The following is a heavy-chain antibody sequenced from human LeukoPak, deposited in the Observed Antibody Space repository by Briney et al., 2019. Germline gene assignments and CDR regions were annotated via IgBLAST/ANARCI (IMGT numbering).Heavy chain of an antibody. V-gene: IGHV4-59*01. CDR3: ARDLGVMVRAFDI. Sequence: SETQSLTCTVSGGSISSYYWSWIRQPPGKRLEWIGYIYYSGSTSYNPSLKSRVTISVDTSKNQISLKLSSVTAADTAVYYCARDLGVMVRAFDIWGQGTMVTVSS. CDR1: GGSISSYY. CDR2: IYYSGST. J-gene: IGHJ3*02. D-gene: IGHD5-18*01.